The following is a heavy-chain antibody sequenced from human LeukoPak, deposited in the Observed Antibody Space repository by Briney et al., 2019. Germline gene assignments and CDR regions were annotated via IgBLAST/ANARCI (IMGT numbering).Heavy chain of an antibody. D-gene: IGHD1-26*01. Sequence: PSETLSLTCTVSGGSISGYYWNWIRQPPGQGLEWIGYIHYSGSTNYNPSLNSRVTISVDTSKNQFSLKLSSVTAADTAVYYCARDGAATFPDFWGQGTLVTVSS. CDR1: GGSISGYY. CDR3: ARDGAATFPDF. V-gene: IGHV4-59*01. CDR2: IHYSGST. J-gene: IGHJ4*02.